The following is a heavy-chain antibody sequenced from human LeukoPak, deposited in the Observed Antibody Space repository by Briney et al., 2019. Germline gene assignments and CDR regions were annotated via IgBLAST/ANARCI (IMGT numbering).Heavy chain of an antibody. CDR3: ARDSSGWYHWFDP. CDR2: IYYSGST. D-gene: IGHD6-19*01. CDR1: GGSISSSTYY. J-gene: IGHJ5*02. V-gene: IGHV4-61*05. Sequence: SETLSLTCTVSGGSISSSTYYWGWIRQPPGKGLEWIGYIYYSGSTNYNPSLKSRVTISVDTSKNQFSLKLSSVTAADTAVYYCARDSSGWYHWFDPWGQGTLVTVSS.